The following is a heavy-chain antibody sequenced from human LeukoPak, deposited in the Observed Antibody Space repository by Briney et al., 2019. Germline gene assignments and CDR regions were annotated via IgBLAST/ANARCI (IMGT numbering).Heavy chain of an antibody. V-gene: IGHV3-30-3*01. CDR1: GFPFRGFA. CDR3: ARDRGTTVGLDS. Sequence: GGPLSPPCAASGFPFRGFAMPGSRRAPGRGRGGVAVISYDGSNKYYADSVKGRFTISRDNSKNTLYLQMNSLRAEDTAVYYCARDRGTTVGLDSWGQGTLVTVSS. J-gene: IGHJ4*02. D-gene: IGHD4-23*01. CDR2: ISYDGSNK.